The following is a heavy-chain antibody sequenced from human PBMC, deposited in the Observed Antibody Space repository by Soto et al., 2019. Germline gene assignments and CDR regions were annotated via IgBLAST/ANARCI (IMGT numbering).Heavy chain of an antibody. Sequence: PSETLSLTCTVSGGTTRDCGWGRIRQQRGKRLEWIGYICNSGSTNYNSSLKSRVTISVDTSKNQFSLRLSSVTAADTALYYCVRHVEGDCSATDCYFGNWFDPWDREPWSPSPQ. CDR1: GGTTRDCG. CDR2: ICNSGST. V-gene: IGHV4-59*08. D-gene: IGHD2-15*01. J-gene: IGHJ5*02. CDR3: VRHVEGDCSATDCYFGNWFDP.